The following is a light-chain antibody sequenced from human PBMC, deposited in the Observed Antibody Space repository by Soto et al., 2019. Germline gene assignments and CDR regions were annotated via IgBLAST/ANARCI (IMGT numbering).Light chain of an antibody. Sequence: EVVLTQSPGTLSLSPGERATLSCRASQAITGTYLAWYQQKPGQAPRLLIHGASTRATGVPDRFSGGGTGTDFSLNINRLEPEDFAVYYCQQYGRSKRWTFGQGTKIEV. CDR1: QAITGTY. J-gene: IGKJ1*01. CDR3: QQYGRSKRWT. V-gene: IGKV3-20*01. CDR2: GAS.